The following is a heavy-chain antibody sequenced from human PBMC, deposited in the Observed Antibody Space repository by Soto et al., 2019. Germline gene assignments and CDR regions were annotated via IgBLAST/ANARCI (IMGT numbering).Heavy chain of an antibody. J-gene: IGHJ4*02. V-gene: IGHV4-59*01. D-gene: IGHD6-6*01. CDR1: GGSISSYY. Sequence: SETLSLTCTVSGGSISSYYWSWIRQPPGKGLEWIGYIYYSGSTNYNPSLKSRVTISVDTSKNQFSLKLSSVTAADTAVYYCARAHIEYSSSSPFDYWGQGTLVTVSS. CDR3: ARAHIEYSSSSPFDY. CDR2: IYYSGST.